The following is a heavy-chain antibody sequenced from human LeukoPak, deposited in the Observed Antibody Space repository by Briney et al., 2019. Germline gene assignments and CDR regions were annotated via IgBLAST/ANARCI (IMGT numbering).Heavy chain of an antibody. D-gene: IGHD1-26*01. Sequence: GGSLRLSCAASGLTFTSYSMNWVRQAPGKGLEWVSTISGGGGSTYYADSVKGRFTISRDNSKNTLYLQVNSLRAEDTAVYYCAKGGKWDVTPFDYWGQGTLVTVSS. V-gene: IGHV3-23*01. CDR2: ISGGGGST. J-gene: IGHJ4*02. CDR1: GLTFTSYS. CDR3: AKGGKWDVTPFDY.